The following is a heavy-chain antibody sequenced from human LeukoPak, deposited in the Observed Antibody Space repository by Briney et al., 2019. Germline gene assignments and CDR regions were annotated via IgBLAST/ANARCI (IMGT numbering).Heavy chain of an antibody. CDR2: MNPNSGYT. D-gene: IGHD6-19*01. Sequence: GASVKVSCKASGYTFTTYDINWVRQATGQGLGWMGWMNPNSGYTGYAQKFQGRVTITRDTSISTAYMELSSLRSEDTAVYYCARVAGSIDYWGQGTLVTVS. CDR3: ARVAGSIDY. CDR1: GYTFTTYD. V-gene: IGHV1-8*03. J-gene: IGHJ4*02.